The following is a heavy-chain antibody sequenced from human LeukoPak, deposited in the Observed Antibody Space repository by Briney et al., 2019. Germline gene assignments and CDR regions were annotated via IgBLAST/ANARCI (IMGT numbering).Heavy chain of an antibody. Sequence: SETLPLTCTVSGDSISSGDYYWSWIRQPPGKGLEWIGYIYNSGSTYYNPSLKSRVTISADTSKNQFSLKLSSVTAADTAVYYCARARELGTGYYYYYMDVWGKGTTVTVSS. CDR2: IYNSGST. CDR1: GDSISSGDYY. D-gene: IGHD1-26*01. V-gene: IGHV4-30-4*02. J-gene: IGHJ6*03. CDR3: ARARELGTGYYYYYMDV.